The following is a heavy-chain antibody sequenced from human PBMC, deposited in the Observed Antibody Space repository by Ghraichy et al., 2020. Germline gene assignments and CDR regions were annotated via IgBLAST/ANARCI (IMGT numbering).Heavy chain of an antibody. CDR2: ISTSGTT. CDR3: TRPTGSFYFYSIDV. D-gene: IGHD2-15*01. Sequence: GESLNISCAASGFTVRGSDMSWVRQAPGKGLEWLSVISTSGTTQYAESVKGRVTISRDNSKNTVYLEMNSLRVEDTALYYCTRPTGSFYFYSIDVWGQGTTVTVAS. CDR1: GFTVRGSD. J-gene: IGHJ6*02. V-gene: IGHV3-66*04.